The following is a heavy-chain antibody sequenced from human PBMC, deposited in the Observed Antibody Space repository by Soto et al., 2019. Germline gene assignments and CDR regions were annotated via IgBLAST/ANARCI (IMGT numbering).Heavy chain of an antibody. D-gene: IGHD1-26*01. CDR3: AKDLEYSGSYNDAFDI. Sequence: GGSLRLSCAAPGFTFSSYAMSWVRQAPGKGLEWVSAISGSGGSTYYADSVKGRFTISRDNSKNTLYLQMNSLRAEDTAVYYCAKDLEYSGSYNDAFDIWGQGTMVTVSS. V-gene: IGHV3-23*01. J-gene: IGHJ3*02. CDR1: GFTFSSYA. CDR2: ISGSGGST.